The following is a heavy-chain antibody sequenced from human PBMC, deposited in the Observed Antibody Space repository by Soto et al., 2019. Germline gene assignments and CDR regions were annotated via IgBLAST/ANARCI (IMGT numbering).Heavy chain of an antibody. D-gene: IGHD3-22*01. CDR2: IIPIFGTA. Sequence: ASVKVSCKASGGTFSTFGISWVRQAPGQGLEWMGGIIPIFGTANYAQKFQGRVTITADESTSTAYMELGSLRSEDTAVYYCASSYYYDSSGYSGGTYFDYWGQGTLVTVSS. J-gene: IGHJ4*02. CDR3: ASSYYYDSSGYSGGTYFDY. V-gene: IGHV1-69*13. CDR1: GGTFSTFG.